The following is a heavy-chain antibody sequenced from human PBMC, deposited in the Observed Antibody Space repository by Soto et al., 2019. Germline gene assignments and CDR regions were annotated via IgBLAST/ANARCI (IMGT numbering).Heavy chain of an antibody. CDR2: IYWNDDK. J-gene: IGHJ5*02. CDR1: GFSLRTSGVG. Sequence: QITLKESGPTLVKPTQPLTLTCIFSGFSLRTSGVGVGWIRPPPGKALEWLGFIYWNDDKRYSPSLKSRLTITKDTSKNQVVLTMTNMDPVDTATYYCAKSGSSGWYGWFDPWGQGTLVTVSS. CDR3: AKSGSSGWYGWFDP. V-gene: IGHV2-5*01. D-gene: IGHD6-19*01.